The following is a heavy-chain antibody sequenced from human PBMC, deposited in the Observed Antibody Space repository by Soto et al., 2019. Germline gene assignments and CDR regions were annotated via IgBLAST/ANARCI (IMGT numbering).Heavy chain of an antibody. D-gene: IGHD2-15*01. CDR1: GFTFSSYA. CDR2: ISGSGGST. V-gene: IGHV3-23*01. CDR3: AKAPGFCSGGTCYLYFDL. Sequence: GGSLRLSCAASGFTFSSYAMSWVRQAPGRGLEWVSGISGSGGSTYYADSVKGRFPISRDNSKNTLYLQMNSLRAEDTAVYYCAKAPGFCSGGTCYLYFDLWGRGTLVTVSS. J-gene: IGHJ2*01.